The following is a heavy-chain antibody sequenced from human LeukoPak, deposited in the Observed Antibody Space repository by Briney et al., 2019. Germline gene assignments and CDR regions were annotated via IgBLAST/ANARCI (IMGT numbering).Heavy chain of an antibody. J-gene: IGHJ4*02. V-gene: IGHV4-30-2*02. D-gene: IGHD6-6*01. CDR3: AVSGSSLSPPFDY. CDR1: GGSISSGGYS. CDR2: IYHSGST. Sequence: SETLSLACAVSGGSISSGGYSWSWIRQPPGKGLEWIGYIYHSGSTNYNPSLKSRVTISVDTSKNQFSLKLSSVTAADTAVYYCAVSGSSLSPPFDYWGQGTLVTVSS.